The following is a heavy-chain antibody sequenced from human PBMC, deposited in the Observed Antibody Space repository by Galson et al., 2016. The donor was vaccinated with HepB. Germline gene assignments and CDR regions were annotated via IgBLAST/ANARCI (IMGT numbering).Heavy chain of an antibody. V-gene: IGHV3-74*01. D-gene: IGHD3-16*02. CDR3: ARLGRYTGWYSVY. Sequence: SLRLSCAASGFPFSSYMMHWVRQAPGKGLVWVTRINSDGSTTIYADSVKGRFTISRGNAKNTVYLQMNSLRAEDTAVYYCARLGRYTGWYSVYWGQGTLVTVSS. CDR1: GFPFSSYM. CDR2: INSDGSTT. J-gene: IGHJ4*02.